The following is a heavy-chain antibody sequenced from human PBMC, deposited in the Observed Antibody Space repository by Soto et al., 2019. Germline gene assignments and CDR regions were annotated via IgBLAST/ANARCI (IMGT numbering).Heavy chain of an antibody. J-gene: IGHJ4*02. CDR1: GFTFADYA. CDR2: ISWSSGMI. D-gene: IGHD3-22*01. CDR3: ARASHHYDSGSYYQPFDY. V-gene: IGHV3-9*01. Sequence: EVQLVESGGGLAQPGRSLRLSCAASGFTFADYAMHWVRQAPGKGLEWVSGISWSSGMIGYADSVKGRFTISRDNAKSSLYLQMHSLRADDTAFYYCARASHHYDSGSYYQPFDYWGQGTLVTVSS.